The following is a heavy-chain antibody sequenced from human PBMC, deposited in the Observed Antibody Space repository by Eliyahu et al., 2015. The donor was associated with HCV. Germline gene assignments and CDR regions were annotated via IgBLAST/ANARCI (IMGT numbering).Heavy chain of an antibody. Sequence: QVQLQQSGPGLVKPSETLSLTCTVXGGSVSSGNYFWSWIRQPPGKGLEWIGXIYYSGSTNHXPSLKSRVTISVDTXKNQFSLKLSSVTAADTAVYYCAIRGTGGNWFDPWGQGTLVTVSS. V-gene: IGHV4-61*01. CDR1: GGSVSSGNYF. CDR2: IYYSGST. CDR3: AIRGTGGNWFDP. J-gene: IGHJ5*02.